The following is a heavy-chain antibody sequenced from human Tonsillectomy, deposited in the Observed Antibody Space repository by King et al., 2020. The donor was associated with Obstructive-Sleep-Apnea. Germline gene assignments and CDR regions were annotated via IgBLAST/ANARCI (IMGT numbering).Heavy chain of an antibody. J-gene: IGHJ4*02. D-gene: IGHD6-13*01. CDR2: ISGYNGNT. CDR1: GYTFTSYG. CDR3: ARDLVTAASSD. V-gene: IGHV1-18*01. Sequence: QLVQSGAEVKKPGASVKVSCKASGYTFTSYGISWVRQAPGQGLEWMGWISGYNGNTNYAQKFQGRGTMTIDTSTTTVYMELRSLRSDDTAVYYCARDLVTAASSDWGQGTLVTVSS.